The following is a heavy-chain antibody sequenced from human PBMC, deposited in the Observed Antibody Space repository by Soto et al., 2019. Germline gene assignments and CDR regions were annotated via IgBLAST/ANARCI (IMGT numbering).Heavy chain of an antibody. D-gene: IGHD1-1*01. CDR2: IIPVFGTA. V-gene: IGHV1-69*01. Sequence: QVQLVQSGAEVKKPGSSVKVSCKASGGTFSSYAISWVRQAPGQGLECMGGIIPVFGTANYAQKFQGRVTINADESTSTVYMELSSLRSEDTAVYSCARGWNDFHHWGQGTLVTVSS. J-gene: IGHJ1*01. CDR3: ARGWNDFHH. CDR1: GGTFSSYA.